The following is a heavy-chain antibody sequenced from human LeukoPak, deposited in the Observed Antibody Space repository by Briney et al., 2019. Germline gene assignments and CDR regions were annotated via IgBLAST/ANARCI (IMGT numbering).Heavy chain of an antibody. CDR3: ARDEGSSYPFDY. CDR1: GGSISNHY. J-gene: IGHJ4*02. V-gene: IGHV4-59*11. D-gene: IGHD2-2*01. CDR2: IYYSGST. Sequence: SETLSLTCTVSGGSISNHYWSWIRQPPGKGLEWIGYIYYSGSTNYNPSLKSRVTISVDTSKNQFSLNLSSVTAADTAVYFCARDEGSSYPFDYWGQGTLVTVSS.